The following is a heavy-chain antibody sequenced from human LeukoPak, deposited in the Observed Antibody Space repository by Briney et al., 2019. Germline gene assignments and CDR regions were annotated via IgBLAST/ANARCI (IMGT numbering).Heavy chain of an antibody. V-gene: IGHV4-59*01. CDR3: ARLDTIFGVAKGFDY. CDR1: GGSLSGYY. J-gene: IGHJ4*02. Sequence: SETLSLTCTVSGGSLSGYYWCWLRQPPGEGMEYVGYIYYSGSTNYNPSLKSRVTISVDTSKNQFSLKLSSVTAADTAVYYCARLDTIFGVAKGFDYWGQGIPVTVPS. CDR2: IYYSGST. D-gene: IGHD3-3*01.